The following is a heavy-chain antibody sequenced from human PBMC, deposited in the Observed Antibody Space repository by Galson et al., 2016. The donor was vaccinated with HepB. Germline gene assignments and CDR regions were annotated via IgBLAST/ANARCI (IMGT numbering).Heavy chain of an antibody. CDR1: GGSISSSSYS. Sequence: SETLSLTCTVSGGSISSSSYSWGWIRQPPGKGLEWIGTIHYGGSSYYNPSLKSRVTISVDTSKNQFSLKLSSVTAADTAVFYCARHIARNWFDPWGQGTLVTVSS. V-gene: IGHV4-39*01. D-gene: IGHD3-16*02. CDR3: ARHIARNWFDP. CDR2: IHYGGSS. J-gene: IGHJ5*02.